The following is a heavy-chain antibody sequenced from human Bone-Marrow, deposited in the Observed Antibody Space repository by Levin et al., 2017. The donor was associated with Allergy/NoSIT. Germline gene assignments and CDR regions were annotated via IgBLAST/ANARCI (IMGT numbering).Heavy chain of an antibody. D-gene: IGHD3-9*01. Sequence: GGSLRLSCAASGFTVSNNYMSWVRQPPGKGLEWVSLIYSGGASYYADSVRGRFTISRDSSKNTLYLQINSLRIEDTAVYYCARNPGAIDWSWGQGTLVTVSS. V-gene: IGHV3-53*01. CDR1: GFTVSNNY. J-gene: IGHJ5*02. CDR2: IYSGGAS. CDR3: ARNPGAIDWS.